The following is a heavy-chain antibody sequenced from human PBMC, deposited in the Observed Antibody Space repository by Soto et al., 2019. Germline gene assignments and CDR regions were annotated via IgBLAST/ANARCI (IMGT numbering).Heavy chain of an antibody. Sequence: PGGSLRLSCAASGFPFSSYAMSWVRQAPGKGLEWVSGISGDGISTYYADSVKGRFIISRDNSKNTLYLQMKSLRVEDSAVYYCAKDRSGYFYGSGTYFFPQGWFDPWGQGTQVTVSS. CDR3: AKDRSGYFYGSGTYFFPQGWFDP. V-gene: IGHV3-23*01. CDR2: ISGDGIST. D-gene: IGHD3-10*01. J-gene: IGHJ5*02. CDR1: GFPFSSYA.